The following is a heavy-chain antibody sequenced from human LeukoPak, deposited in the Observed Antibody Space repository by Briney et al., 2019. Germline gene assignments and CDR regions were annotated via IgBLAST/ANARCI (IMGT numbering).Heavy chain of an antibody. D-gene: IGHD6-6*01. V-gene: IGHV3-7*05. CDR1: GFTFSTYW. J-gene: IGHJ4*02. CDR3: ARIGYVSSSLDF. Sequence: GGSLRLSCTASGFTFSTYWMSWVRQAPGKGLEWVANIKEDGRTKYYLDSVKGRFTISRGNPKNSLYLEMDSLRADDTAVYFCARIGYVSSSLDFWGQGALVTVSS. CDR2: IKEDGRTK.